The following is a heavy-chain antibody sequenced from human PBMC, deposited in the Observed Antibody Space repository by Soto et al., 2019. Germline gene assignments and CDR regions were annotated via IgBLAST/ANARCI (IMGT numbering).Heavy chain of an antibody. CDR1: GGSFSGYY. J-gene: IGHJ4*02. D-gene: IGHD3-9*01. CDR2: INHSGST. CDR3: ASRKLKRYYDILTGNFDY. V-gene: IGHV4-34*01. Sequence: SETLSLTCAAYGGSFSGYYWSWIRQPPGKGLEWIGEINHSGSTNYNPSLKSRVTISVDTSKNQFSLKLSSVTAADTAVYYCASRKLKRYYDILTGNFDYWGQGTLVTVSS.